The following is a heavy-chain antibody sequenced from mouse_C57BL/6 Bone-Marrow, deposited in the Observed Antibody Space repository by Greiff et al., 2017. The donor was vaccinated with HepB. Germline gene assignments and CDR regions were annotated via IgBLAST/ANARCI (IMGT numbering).Heavy chain of an antibody. CDR1: GYSITSGYY. V-gene: IGHV3-6*01. D-gene: IGHD1-1*02. CDR2: ISYDGSN. CDR3: AGGSVDY. J-gene: IGHJ2*01. Sequence: EVQLQQSGPGLVKPSQSLSLTCSVTGYSITSGYYWNWIRQFPGNKLEWMGYISYDGSNNYNPSLKNRSSITRDTSKNQFFLKLNSVTTEDTSTYYCAGGSVDYWGQGTTLTVSS.